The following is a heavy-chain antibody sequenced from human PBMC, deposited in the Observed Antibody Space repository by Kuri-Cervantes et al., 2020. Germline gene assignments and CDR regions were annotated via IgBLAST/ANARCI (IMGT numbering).Heavy chain of an antibody. CDR3: ARFGSGYYNWFDP. J-gene: IGHJ5*02. CDR2: ISSSSSTI. V-gene: IGHV3-48*01. CDR1: GFTFSSYS. D-gene: IGHD3-22*01. Sequence: GGSLRLSCAASGFTFSSYSMNWVRQAPGKGLEWVSSISSSSSTIYYADSVKGRSTISRDNAKNSLYLQMNSLRAEDTAVYYCARFGSGYYNWFDPWGQGTLVTVSS.